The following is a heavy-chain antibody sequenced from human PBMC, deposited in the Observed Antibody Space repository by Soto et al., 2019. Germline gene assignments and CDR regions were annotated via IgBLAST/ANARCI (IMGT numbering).Heavy chain of an antibody. CDR2: INPILSMS. J-gene: IGHJ4*02. V-gene: IGHV1-69*02. Sequence: QVQLVQCGAGVKRPGSSVKVSCKASGDTFAFHSINWVRQAPGLGLEWMGRINPILSMSNYAQRFQGRVTMTADKSTSIAYIVLSSLRSEDTAIYYSATSYGSGYRAVDYWGQGALVTVSS. CDR1: GDTFAFHS. CDR3: ATSYGSGYRAVDY. D-gene: IGHD3-10*01.